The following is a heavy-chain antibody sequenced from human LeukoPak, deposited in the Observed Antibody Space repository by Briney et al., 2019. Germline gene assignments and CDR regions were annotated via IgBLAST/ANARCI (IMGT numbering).Heavy chain of an antibody. V-gene: IGHV4-34*01. Sequence: SETLSLTCAVYGGAFSGYHWNWIRQAPGKGLEWIGEINDRGITNYNPSLKSRVTISVDPSKKRFSLQLKSVTAADTAVYYCARDPTTVVNVPYFDDWGQGTLVTVSS. CDR2: INDRGIT. CDR3: ARDPTTVVNVPYFDD. J-gene: IGHJ4*02. CDR1: GGAFSGYH. D-gene: IGHD4-23*01.